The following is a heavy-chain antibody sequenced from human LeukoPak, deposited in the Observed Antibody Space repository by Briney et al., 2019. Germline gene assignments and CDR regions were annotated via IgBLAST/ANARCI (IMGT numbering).Heavy chain of an antibody. J-gene: IGHJ6*02. D-gene: IGHD3-10*01. V-gene: IGHV3-11*01. Sequence: PGGSLRLSCAASGFTFSDYYMSWIRQAPGKGLEWVSYISSSGSTIYYADSVKGRFTISRDNAKNSLYLQMNSLRAEDTAVYYRARRGSWFGELKGRYYYYGMDVRGQGTTVTVSS. CDR3: ARRGSWFGELKGRYYYYGMDV. CDR1: GFTFSDYY. CDR2: ISSSGSTI.